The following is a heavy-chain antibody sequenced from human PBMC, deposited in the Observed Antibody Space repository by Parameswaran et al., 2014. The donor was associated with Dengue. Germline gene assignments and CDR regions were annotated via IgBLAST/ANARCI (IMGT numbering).Heavy chain of an antibody. J-gene: IGHJ6*02. CDR2: IYPGDSDT. V-gene: IGHV5-51*01. D-gene: IGHD3-22*01. Sequence: VRQMPGKGLEWMGIIYPGDSDTRYSPSFQGQVTISADKSISTAYLQWSSLKASDTAMYYCARAYYYDSSGYYFGYYYYGMDVWGQGTTVTVSS. CDR3: ARAYYYDSSGYYFGYYYYGMDV.